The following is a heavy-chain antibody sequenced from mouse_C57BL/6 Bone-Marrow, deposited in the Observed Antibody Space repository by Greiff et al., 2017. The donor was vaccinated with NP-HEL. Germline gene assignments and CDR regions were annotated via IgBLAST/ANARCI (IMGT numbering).Heavy chain of an antibody. CDR1: GYTFTSYW. Sequence: QVQLQQPGAELVKPGASVKLSCKASGYTFTSYWMHWVQQRPGRGLEWIGRIDPISGGTKYTEKFTSKDTLTVDQPSSTAYMQLSSLTSEDSAVYYCARKGYYNTLDYWGQGTTLTVSS. V-gene: IGHV1-72*01. CDR3: ARKGYYNTLDY. J-gene: IGHJ2*01. CDR2: IDPISGGT. D-gene: IGHD2-12*01.